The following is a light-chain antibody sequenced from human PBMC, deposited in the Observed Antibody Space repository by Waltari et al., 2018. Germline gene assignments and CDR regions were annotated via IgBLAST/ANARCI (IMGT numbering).Light chain of an antibody. CDR3: QQHDNLPLT. CDR1: PSISGY. V-gene: IGKV1-39*01. CDR2: AAS. Sequence: DIDMTQSPSSLSASVGDRVPITCRASPSISGYLHWYQQKPGRAPRLLIFAASNLQSGVPSRFSGSGSGTDFTLTISSLQPEDFATYYCQQHDNLPLTFGPGTKVEIK. J-gene: IGKJ3*01.